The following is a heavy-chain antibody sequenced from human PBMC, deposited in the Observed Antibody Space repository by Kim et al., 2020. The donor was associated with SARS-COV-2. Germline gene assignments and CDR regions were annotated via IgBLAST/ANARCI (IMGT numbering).Heavy chain of an antibody. Sequence: KSRVTIAVDKSKNQFSLKLSSVTAADTAVYYCAGVPRSGIAAAGTFFDYWGQGTLVTVSS. D-gene: IGHD6-13*01. J-gene: IGHJ4*02. CDR3: AGVPRSGIAAAGTFFDY. V-gene: IGHV4-4*02.